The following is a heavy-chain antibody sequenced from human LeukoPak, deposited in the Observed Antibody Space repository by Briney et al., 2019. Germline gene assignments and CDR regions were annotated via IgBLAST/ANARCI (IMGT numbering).Heavy chain of an antibody. J-gene: IGHJ4*02. CDR1: GFTFSNAW. Sequence: PGGSLRLSCAASGFTFSNAWMKSKIDGGTTDYAAPVKGRFTISRDDSKNTLYLQMNSLKTEDTAVYYCTTDKAWFGELFFLFDYWGQGTLVTVSS. D-gene: IGHD3-10*01. CDR3: TTDKAWFGELFFLFDY. V-gene: IGHV3-15*01. CDR2: SKIDGGTT.